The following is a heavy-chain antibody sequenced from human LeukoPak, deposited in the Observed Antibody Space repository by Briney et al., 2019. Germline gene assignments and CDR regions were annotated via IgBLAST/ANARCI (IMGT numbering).Heavy chain of an antibody. Sequence: SETLSLTCTVSGGSISSSSYYWGWIRQPAGKGLEWLGRIHTSGSANYIPSLKSRVAISLDTSKNQFSLKLSSVTAADTAVYYCVRGRYYYDTSGYVVWLDPWGQGTLVTVSS. D-gene: IGHD3-22*01. CDR3: VRGRYYYDTSGYVVWLDP. V-gene: IGHV4-61*02. CDR1: GGSISSSSYY. J-gene: IGHJ5*02. CDR2: IHTSGSA.